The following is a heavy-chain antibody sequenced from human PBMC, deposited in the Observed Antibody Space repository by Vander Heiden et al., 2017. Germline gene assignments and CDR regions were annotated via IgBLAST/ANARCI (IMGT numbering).Heavy chain of an antibody. V-gene: IGHV1-69*10. CDR1: GGTFRTYG. Sequence: QVQLAQSGAEVTKPGSSVTVSCKASGGTFRTYGISWVRQAPGQGLEWMGEIIPVLGVAKYEQNFQGRVTITADKSTSTTYMELSSLRSDDTAVYYCARGRPHDYDSVGYWFFDYWGQGTLVTVSS. D-gene: IGHD3-22*01. CDR2: IIPVLGVA. J-gene: IGHJ4*02. CDR3: ARGRPHDYDSVGYWFFDY.